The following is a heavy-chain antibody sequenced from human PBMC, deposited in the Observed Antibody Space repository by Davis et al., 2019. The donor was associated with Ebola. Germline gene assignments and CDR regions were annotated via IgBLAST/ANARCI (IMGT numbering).Heavy chain of an antibody. V-gene: IGHV3-64*01. CDR2: ISSNGGST. CDR3: AREVAVVYFDY. CDR1: GFTFSSYA. D-gene: IGHD6-19*01. J-gene: IGHJ4*02. Sequence: GGSLRLSCAASGFTFSSYAMHWVRQAPGKGLEYVSAISSNGGSTYYANSVKGRFTISRDNSKNTLYLQMGSLRAEDTAVYYCAREVAVVYFDYWGQGTLVTVSS.